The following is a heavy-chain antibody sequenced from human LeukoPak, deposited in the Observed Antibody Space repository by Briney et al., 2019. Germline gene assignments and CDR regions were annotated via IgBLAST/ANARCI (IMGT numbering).Heavy chain of an antibody. CDR3: ASLLTPYHGSGGGGMDV. CDR1: GFSVSTNY. J-gene: IGHJ6*02. CDR2: ISSGGNP. V-gene: IGHV3-53*01. Sequence: GGSLRLSCAASGFSVSTNYMSWVRQAPGKGLEWVSVISSGGNPYSADSVKGRFTISRDNAKDTLYLQMTSLRVEDTAVYSCASLLTPYHGSGGGGMDVWGQGTTVTVSS. D-gene: IGHD3-10*01.